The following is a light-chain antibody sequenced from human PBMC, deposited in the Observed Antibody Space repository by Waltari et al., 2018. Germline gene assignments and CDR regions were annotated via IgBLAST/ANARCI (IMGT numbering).Light chain of an antibody. CDR1: QNIGSS. V-gene: IGKV1-5*03. CDR3: QQYKTSPTWT. J-gene: IGKJ1*01. Sequence: DIQMTQSPSTLPASVGDSVTITCRASQNIGSSLVWYQQKPGKAPKLLIYEASSLQFGVPSRFSGRGSGAEFTITIASLQPDDFVAYYCQQYKTSPTWTFGQGTRVELK. CDR2: EAS.